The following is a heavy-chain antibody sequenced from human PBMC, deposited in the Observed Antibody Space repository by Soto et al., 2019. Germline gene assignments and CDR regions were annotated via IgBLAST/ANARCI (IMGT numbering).Heavy chain of an antibody. D-gene: IGHD6-13*01. J-gene: IGHJ6*02. V-gene: IGHV1-18*01. CDR1: GYTFTSYG. CDR2: ISAYNGNT. CDR3: ARDLCRAAGVYYGMDV. Sequence: GASVKVSCKASGYTFTSYGISWVRQAPGQGLEWMGWISAYNGNTNYAQKLQGRVTMTTDTSTSTAYRELRSLRSDDTAVYYCARDLCRAAGVYYGMDVWGQGTTVTVSS.